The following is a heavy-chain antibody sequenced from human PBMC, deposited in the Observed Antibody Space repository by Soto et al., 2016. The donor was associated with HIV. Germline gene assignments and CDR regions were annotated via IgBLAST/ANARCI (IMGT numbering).Heavy chain of an antibody. J-gene: IGHJ4*02. V-gene: IGHV1-69*15. D-gene: IGHD3-22*01. Sequence: QVQLVQSGAEVKKPGSSVKVSCKASGGTFSSHVITWVRQAPGQGLEWMGTIIPIFDTANSAQKFQGRVTITADESTSTGYMELSSLRSDDTAVYYCARAKDQYDSSVQDYWGQGTLVTVSS. CDR3: ARAKDQYDSSVQDY. CDR1: GGTFSSHV. CDR2: IIPIFDTA.